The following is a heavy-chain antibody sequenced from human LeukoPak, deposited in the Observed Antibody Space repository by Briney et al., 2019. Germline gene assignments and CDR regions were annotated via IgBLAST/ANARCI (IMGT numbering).Heavy chain of an antibody. V-gene: IGHV4-59*01. Sequence: SETLSLTCTVSVGSISSYYWSWIRQPPGKGLEWIGYIYDSGSTYYNPSLKSRVTISVDTSKNQFSLRLRSVTAADTAVYYCARDIIERRGSVGFDPWGQGTLVTVSS. CDR2: IYDSGST. CDR1: VGSISSYY. CDR3: ARDIIERRGSVGFDP. D-gene: IGHD2/OR15-2a*01. J-gene: IGHJ5*02.